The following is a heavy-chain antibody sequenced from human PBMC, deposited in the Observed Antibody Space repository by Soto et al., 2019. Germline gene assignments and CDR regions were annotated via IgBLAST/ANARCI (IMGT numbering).Heavy chain of an antibody. D-gene: IGHD2-15*01. Sequence: ASVKVSCKVSGYTLTELSIHWVRQAPGKGLEWMGGFDPEDGETIYAQKFQGRVTMTEDTSTDTAYMELSSLRSEDTAVYYCATDRFRPYCSGGSCLSYWGQGTLVTVSS. CDR3: ATDRFRPYCSGGSCLSY. J-gene: IGHJ4*02. V-gene: IGHV1-24*01. CDR2: FDPEDGET. CDR1: GYTLTELS.